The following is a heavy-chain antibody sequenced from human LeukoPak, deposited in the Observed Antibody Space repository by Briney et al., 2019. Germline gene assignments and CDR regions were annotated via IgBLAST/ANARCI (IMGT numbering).Heavy chain of an antibody. Sequence: GGSLRLSCAASGFTFSDYAMSWVRQAPGGGLEWVSAISGRGDETFHADSVKGRLTTSRDNSKNTLSLQMSSLRVEDSAVYFCAKDTSAWWYHRAYMNVWGTGTTVTVSS. J-gene: IGHJ6*03. V-gene: IGHV3-23*01. CDR3: AKDTSAWWYHRAYMNV. D-gene: IGHD2-15*01. CDR1: GFTFSDYA. CDR2: ISGRGDET.